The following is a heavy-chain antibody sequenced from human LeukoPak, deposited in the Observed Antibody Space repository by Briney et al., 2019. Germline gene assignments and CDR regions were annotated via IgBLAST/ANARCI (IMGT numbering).Heavy chain of an antibody. V-gene: IGHV4-34*01. D-gene: IGHD3-16*01. CDR3: ALGHIQPLDY. CDR1: GGSFSGYY. CDR2: INHSGST. Sequence: SETLSLTCAVYGGSFSGYYWSWIRQPPGKGLEWIGEINHSGSTNYNPSLKSRVTISVDTSKNQFSLKLSSVTAADTAVYYCALGHIQPLDYWGQGTLVTVSS. J-gene: IGHJ4*02.